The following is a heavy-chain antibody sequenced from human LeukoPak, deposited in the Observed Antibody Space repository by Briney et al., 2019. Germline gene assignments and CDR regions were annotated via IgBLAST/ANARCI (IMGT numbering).Heavy chain of an antibody. Sequence: GGSLRLSCAASGFTFSSYCMNWVRQAPGKGLEWVSSISSSSSYIYYADSVKGRFTISRDNDKNSLYLQMNSLRAEDTAVYYCARDLSMDDAFDIWGQGTMVTVSS. V-gene: IGHV3-21*01. CDR3: ARDLSMDDAFDI. CDR1: GFTFSSYC. D-gene: IGHD3-10*01. J-gene: IGHJ3*02. CDR2: ISSSSSYI.